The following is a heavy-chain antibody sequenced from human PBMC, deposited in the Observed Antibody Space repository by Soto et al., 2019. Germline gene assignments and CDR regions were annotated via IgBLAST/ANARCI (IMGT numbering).Heavy chain of an antibody. V-gene: IGHV4-30-4*01. CDR1: GGSISSGDYY. Sequence: SETLSLTCTVSGGSISSGDYYWSWIRQPPGKGLEWIGYIYYSGSTYYNPSLKSRVTISVDTSKNQFSLKLSSVTAADTAVYYCARAHITMYYYYGMDVWGQGTTVTVSS. J-gene: IGHJ6*02. D-gene: IGHD3-3*01. CDR2: IYYSGST. CDR3: ARAHITMYYYYGMDV.